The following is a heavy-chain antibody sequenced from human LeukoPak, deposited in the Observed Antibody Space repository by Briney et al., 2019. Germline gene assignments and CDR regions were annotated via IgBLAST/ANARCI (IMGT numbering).Heavy chain of an antibody. CDR3: ARAGIVGATGSDY. J-gene: IGHJ4*02. V-gene: IGHV1-69*05. CDR2: IIPIFGTA. CDR1: GGTFSSYA. D-gene: IGHD1-26*01. Sequence: SVKVSCKASGGTFSSYAISWVRQAPGQGLEWMGGIIPIFGTANYAQKFQGRVTITTDEFTSTAYMELSSLRSEDTAVYYCARAGIVGATGSDYWGQGTLVTVSS.